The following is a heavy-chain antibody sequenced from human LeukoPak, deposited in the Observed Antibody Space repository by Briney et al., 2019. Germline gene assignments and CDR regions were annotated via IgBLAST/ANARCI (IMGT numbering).Heavy chain of an antibody. CDR1: GDSVSSNSVT. V-gene: IGHV6-1*01. CDR3: ARRLTQYDCFDP. CDR2: TYYRSTWYN. Sequence: SQTLSLTCAISGDSVSSNSVTWNWIRQSPSRGLEWLGRTYYRSTWYNDYAVSVRGRITVNPDTSKNQFSLHLNSVTPEDTAVYYCARRLTQYDCFDPWGQGILVTASS. D-gene: IGHD2-2*01. J-gene: IGHJ5*02.